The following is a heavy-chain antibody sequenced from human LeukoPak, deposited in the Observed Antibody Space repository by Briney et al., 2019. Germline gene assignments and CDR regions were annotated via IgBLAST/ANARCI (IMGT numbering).Heavy chain of an antibody. CDR1: GYTFTNYG. CDR3: ARVERYCSGGSCYSDY. J-gene: IGHJ4*02. CDR2: ISPYNGDT. V-gene: IGHV1-18*01. Sequence: ASVKVSCKASGYTFTNYGVSWLRQAPGQGLEWMGWISPYNGDTNYAQKLQGRVTMTTDTSTSTAYMELRSLRSDDTAVYYCARVERYCSGGSCYSDYWGQGTLVTVSS. D-gene: IGHD2-15*01.